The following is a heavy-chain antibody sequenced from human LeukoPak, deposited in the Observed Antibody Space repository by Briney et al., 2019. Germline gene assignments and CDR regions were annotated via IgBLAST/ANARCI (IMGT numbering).Heavy chain of an antibody. J-gene: IGHJ4*02. Sequence: SETLSLTCTVSGGSISSHYWSWIRQPSGKGLEWIGYIYYSGSTNYNPSLKSRVTISVDTSKNQFSLKLSSVTAADTAVYYCARASPRGYFDYWGQGTLVTVSS. CDR1: GGSISSHY. V-gene: IGHV4-59*11. CDR3: ARASPRGYFDY. CDR2: IYYSGST. D-gene: IGHD3-10*01.